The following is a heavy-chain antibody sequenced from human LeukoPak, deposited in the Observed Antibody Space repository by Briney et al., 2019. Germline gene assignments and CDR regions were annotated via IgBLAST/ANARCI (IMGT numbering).Heavy chain of an antibody. CDR1: GFTSGFTFSSYW. V-gene: IGHV3-7*01. CDR2: IKQDGSVK. CDR3: ATFTGYDFSFDY. J-gene: IGHJ4*02. D-gene: IGHD5-12*01. Sequence: AGGSLRLFCAASGFTSGFTFSSYWMSWIRQAPGKGLEWVANIKQDGSVKYYVDSVKGRFTISRDNTNNSLFLHMNNLRAEDTAVYYCATFTGYDFSFDYWGQGTPVTVSS.